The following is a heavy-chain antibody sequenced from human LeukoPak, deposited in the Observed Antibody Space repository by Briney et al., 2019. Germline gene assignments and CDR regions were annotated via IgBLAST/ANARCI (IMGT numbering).Heavy chain of an antibody. CDR1: GFAFKSYS. J-gene: IGHJ4*02. V-gene: IGHV3-21*01. CDR3: ARGSGDSFNLGY. Sequence: PGGSLRLSCAASGFAFKSYSMNWVRQAPGKGLEWVSSISSSGTYIYYADSVKGRFTISRDDAKNSLYLQMNSLRAEETAVYFCARGSGDSFNLGYWGQGTLVTVSS. CDR2: ISSSGTYI. D-gene: IGHD2-21*02.